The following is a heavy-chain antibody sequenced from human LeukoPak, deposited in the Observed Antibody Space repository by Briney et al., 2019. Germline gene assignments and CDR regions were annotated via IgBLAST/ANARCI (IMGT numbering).Heavy chain of an antibody. CDR1: GYSFTTHW. V-gene: IGHV5-51*01. D-gene: IGHD2-15*01. CDR3: ATSLACSGGACYPNWFDS. CDR2: IFPGDSET. J-gene: IGHJ5*01. Sequence: GESLKISCKGSGYSFTTHWIGWVRQLPGKGLEWMGLIFPGDSETIYSPSFQGQVTISADKSINTAYLRWSSLKASDTAMYFCATSLACSGGACYPNWFDSWGQGTLVTVSS.